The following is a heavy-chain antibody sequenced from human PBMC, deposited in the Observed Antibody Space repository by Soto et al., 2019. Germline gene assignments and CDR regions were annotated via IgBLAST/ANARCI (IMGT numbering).Heavy chain of an antibody. D-gene: IGHD3-10*01. J-gene: IGHJ6*02. V-gene: IGHV4-34*01. CDR2: INHSGST. CDR1: GGSFSGYY. CDR3: ARTDYYGSGSPYYYGMDV. Sequence: SETLSLTCAVYGGSFSGYYWSWIRQPPGKGLEWIGEINHSGSTNYNPSLKSRVTISVDTSKNQFSLKLSSVTAADTAVYYCARTDYYGSGSPYYYGMDVWGQGTTVTVSS.